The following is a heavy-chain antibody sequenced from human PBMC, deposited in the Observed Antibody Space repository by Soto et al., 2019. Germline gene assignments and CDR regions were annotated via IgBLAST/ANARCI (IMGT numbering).Heavy chain of an antibody. CDR1: GVTVNSYA. CDR2: IITLVGTA. D-gene: IGHD5-18*01. CDR3: AGFGSRKGYAY. Sequence: QVQLEQPGAEVKKPGSSVKVSCKASGVTVNSYAIIWVRQAPGQGLEWMGSIITLVGTANSAQKLRDRVTMTADQSTSTAYMALTSLISEDTAVYYCAGFGSRKGYAYWGQGTLVTVSS. V-gene: IGHV1-69*18. J-gene: IGHJ4*02.